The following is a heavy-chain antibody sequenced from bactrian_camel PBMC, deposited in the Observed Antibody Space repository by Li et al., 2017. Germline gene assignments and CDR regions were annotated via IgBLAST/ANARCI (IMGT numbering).Heavy chain of an antibody. V-gene: IGHV3S1*01. D-gene: IGHD7*01. CDR1: LDSSSARC. CDR3: AAATGCTAGGMLHGKHY. Sequence: HVQLVESGGASAQPGGSLTLSCAAPLDSSSARCMGWLRRGPGKEREKVASVYIGRGGSGTPTYYADSVKGRFTIPQDSDSNTLALQMNDLTSDDAGVYYCAAATGCTAGGMLHGKHYWGQGTQVTVS. J-gene: IGHJ4*01. CDR2: VYIGRGGSGTPT.